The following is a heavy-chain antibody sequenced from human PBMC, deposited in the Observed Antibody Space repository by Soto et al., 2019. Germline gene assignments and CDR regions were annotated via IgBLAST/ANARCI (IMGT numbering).Heavy chain of an antibody. J-gene: IGHJ5*02. D-gene: IGHD4-17*01. Sequence: QEQLVESGGGLVKPGGSLRLSCAASGYTFSDYYMSWIRQAPGKGLEWISYISSAGSTIYYADSVRGRFTVSRDNAKNSLLLQMNSLRAEDTALYYCARGLESGDYVDSFGPWGQGTLVTVSS. CDR2: ISSAGSTI. CDR3: ARGLESGDYVDSFGP. V-gene: IGHV3-11*01. CDR1: GYTFSDYY.